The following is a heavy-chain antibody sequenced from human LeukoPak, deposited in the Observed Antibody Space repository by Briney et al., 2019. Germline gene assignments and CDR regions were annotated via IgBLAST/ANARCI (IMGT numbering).Heavy chain of an antibody. Sequence: SQTLSLTCTVSGGSISSGGHYWSWIRQHPGKGLEWIGYIYYSGSTYYNPSLKSRVTISVDTSKNQFSLKLSSVTAADTAVYYCASSKYQLLLSFDYWGQGTLVTVSS. CDR3: ASSKYQLLLSFDY. V-gene: IGHV4-31*03. J-gene: IGHJ4*02. CDR2: IYYSGST. CDR1: GGSISSGGHY. D-gene: IGHD2-2*01.